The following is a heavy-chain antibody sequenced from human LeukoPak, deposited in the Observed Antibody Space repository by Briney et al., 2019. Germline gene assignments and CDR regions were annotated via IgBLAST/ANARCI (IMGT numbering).Heavy chain of an antibody. J-gene: IGHJ6*02. D-gene: IGHD2-2*01. CDR2: INSDGSST. V-gene: IGHV3-74*01. CDR1: GFTFSSYW. Sequence: RAGGSLRLSCAASGFTFSSYWMHWVRHAPGKGLVWVSRINSDGSSTSYADSVKGRFTISRDNAKNTLYLQMNSLRAEDTAVYYCARGSQRGAAANYYGMDVWGQGTTVTVSS. CDR3: ARGSQRGAAANYYGMDV.